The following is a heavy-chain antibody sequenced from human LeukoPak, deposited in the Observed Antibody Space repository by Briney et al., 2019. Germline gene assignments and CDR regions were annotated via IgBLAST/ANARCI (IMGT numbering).Heavy chain of an antibody. D-gene: IGHD3-22*01. Sequence: PSETLSLTCTVSGGSINTYYWTWIRQPPGKGLEWIGYVSYSGNTNYHPSLKSRVSISVDPSKNQLSLRLSSVTAADTAVYYCARYGAPYYYDTSGYSKWGQGTLVTVSS. V-gene: IGHV4-59*01. CDR3: ARYGAPYYYDTSGYSK. CDR2: VSYSGNT. J-gene: IGHJ4*02. CDR1: GGSINTYY.